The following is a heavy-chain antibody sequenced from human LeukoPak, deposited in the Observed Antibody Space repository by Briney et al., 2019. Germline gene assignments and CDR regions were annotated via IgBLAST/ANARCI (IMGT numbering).Heavy chain of an antibody. CDR3: ARGRFSSSWYRACFDY. CDR1: GVSISSYY. V-gene: IGHV4-59*01. J-gene: IGHJ4*02. D-gene: IGHD6-13*01. Sequence: SETLSLTCTVSGVSISSYYWSWIRQPPGKGLEWIGYIYYSGSTNYNPSLKSRVTISVDTSKNQFSLKLSSVTAADTAVYYCARGRFSSSWYRACFDYWGQGTLVTVSS. CDR2: IYYSGST.